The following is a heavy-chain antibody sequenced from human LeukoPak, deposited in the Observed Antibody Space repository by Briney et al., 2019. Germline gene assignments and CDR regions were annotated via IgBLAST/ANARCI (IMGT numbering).Heavy chain of an antibody. J-gene: IGHJ6*02. CDR3: ARDSAVATYYGVDV. D-gene: IGHD6-19*01. CDR2: IQSDGNEK. Sequence: NIQSDGNEKNYIDSVQGRFTISRYNAKTSLYLQMNSLRAEDTAVYYCARDSAVATYYGVDVWGQGTTVTVSS. V-gene: IGHV3-7*01.